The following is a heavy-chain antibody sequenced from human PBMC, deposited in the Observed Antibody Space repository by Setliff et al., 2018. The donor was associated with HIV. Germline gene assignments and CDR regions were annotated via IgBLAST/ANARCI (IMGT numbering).Heavy chain of an antibody. CDR1: GASITSHN. D-gene: IGHD2-15*01. V-gene: IGHV4-4*07. Sequence: SETLSLTCSVSGASITSHNWSWIRQAAGKGLEWIGRIYTRGNTNYNPSLRSRVTMSVDTSKNQFSLKVTSVTAADTAVYYCTRQRLGNCSGARCSFSGMDVWGPGTTVTVSS. CDR3: TRQRLGNCSGARCSFSGMDV. J-gene: IGHJ6*02. CDR2: IYTRGNT.